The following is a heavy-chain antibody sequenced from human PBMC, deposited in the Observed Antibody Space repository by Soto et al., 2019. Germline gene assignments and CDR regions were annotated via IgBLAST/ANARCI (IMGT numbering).Heavy chain of an antibody. V-gene: IGHV4-39*01. CDR2: IDYSGST. CDR3: ARHEKTHYGFDI. J-gene: IGHJ3*02. Sequence: QLQLQESGPGLVKPSETLSLKCSVSGGSISGSSYCWGWIRQSPGKGLEWIGTIDYSGSTYYNPSLKSRVTISVDTSKNQFSLKLNSVTAANTAVYYCARHEKTHYGFDIWSQGTIVTVSS. CDR1: GGSISGSSYC.